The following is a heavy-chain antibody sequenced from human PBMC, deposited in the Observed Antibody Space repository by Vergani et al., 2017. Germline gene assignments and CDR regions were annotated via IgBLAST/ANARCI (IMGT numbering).Heavy chain of an antibody. D-gene: IGHD1-20*01. J-gene: IGHJ4*02. V-gene: IGHV3-23*04. CDR1: GFIFSTYA. CDR2: ISASGAPT. Sequence: VQLVESGGGVVQPGGSLRLSCTASGFIFSTYAMSWVRQAPGKGLEWVSGISASGAPTYYADSVKGRVTISRDNSKNTLYLQMNSLRVEDTAVYYCARAYGRYDWFDYWGQGILVTVSS. CDR3: ARAYGRYDWFDY.